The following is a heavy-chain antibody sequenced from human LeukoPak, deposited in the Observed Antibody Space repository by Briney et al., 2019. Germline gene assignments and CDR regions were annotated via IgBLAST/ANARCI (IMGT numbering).Heavy chain of an antibody. CDR3: AAKQTVTIDY. CDR2: IYYTDNT. Sequence: SETLSLTCTVSGGSISSYYWSWIRQPPGKGLEWIGYIYYTDNTNYNPSLKSRVTISLDTSKNQFSLKLTSVTAADTAVYYCAAKQTVTIDYWGQGTLVTVSS. D-gene: IGHD4-17*01. J-gene: IGHJ4*02. CDR1: GGSISSYY. V-gene: IGHV4-59*08.